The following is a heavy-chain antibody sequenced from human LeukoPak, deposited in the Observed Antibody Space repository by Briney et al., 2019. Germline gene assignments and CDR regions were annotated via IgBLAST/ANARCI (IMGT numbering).Heavy chain of an antibody. V-gene: IGHV4-59*08. CDR1: AGSMSSYF. CDR2: IYYSGST. Sequence: SETLSLTCTVSAGSMSSYFWSWIRQPPGKGLEWIGHIYYSGSTDYNDSLRSRVTISVDTSKYQFSLKLSSVTAADTAVYYCARHPGRLFDYWGQGTLVTVSS. J-gene: IGHJ4*02. CDR3: ARHPGRLFDY.